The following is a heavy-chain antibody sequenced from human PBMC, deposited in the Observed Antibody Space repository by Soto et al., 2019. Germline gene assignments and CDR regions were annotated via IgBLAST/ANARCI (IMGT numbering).Heavy chain of an antibody. CDR1: AGSISSYY. D-gene: IGHD2-2*01. J-gene: IGHJ4*02. Sequence: PSETLSLTCTVSAGSISSYYWSWIRQPPGKGLEWIGYIYYSGSTNYNPSLKSRVTISVDTSKNQFSLKLSSVTAADTAVYYCVRGYHPLLCFTFDYRGQRTPVIVSA. V-gene: IGHV4-59*01. CDR3: VRGYHPLLCFTFDY. CDR2: IYYSGST.